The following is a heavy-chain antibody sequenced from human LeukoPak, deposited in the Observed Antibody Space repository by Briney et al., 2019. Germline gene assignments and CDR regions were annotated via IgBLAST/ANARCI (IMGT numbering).Heavy chain of an antibody. J-gene: IGHJ4*02. CDR3: ARETVGATRVPGH. V-gene: IGHV1-69*04. CDR2: IIPILGIA. CDR1: GGTFSSYA. D-gene: IGHD1-26*01. Sequence: ASVKVSCKASGGTFSSYAISWVRQAPGQGLEWMGRIIPILGIANYAQKFQGRVTITADKSTSTAYMELSSLRSEDTAVYYCARETVGATRVPGHWGQGTLVTVSS.